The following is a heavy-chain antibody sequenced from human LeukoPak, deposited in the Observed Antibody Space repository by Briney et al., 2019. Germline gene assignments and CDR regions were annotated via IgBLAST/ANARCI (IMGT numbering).Heavy chain of an antibody. J-gene: IGHJ4*02. CDR3: ARYYYGSGSYYSDY. CDR2: IYTSGSP. D-gene: IGHD3-10*01. Sequence: PSQTLSLTCTVSGGSISSGSYYWSWIRQPAGKGLEWIGRIYTSGSPNYNPSLQSRVTLSVDTSKNQFSLKLSSVTAADTAVYYCARYYYGSGSYYSDYWGQGTLVTVSS. V-gene: IGHV4-61*02. CDR1: GGSISSGSYY.